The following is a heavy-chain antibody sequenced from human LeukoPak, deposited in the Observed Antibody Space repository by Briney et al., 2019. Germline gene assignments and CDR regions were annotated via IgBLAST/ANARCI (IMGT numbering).Heavy chain of an antibody. CDR2: INQSGST. Sequence: SETLSLTCAVYGGSFSGYYWSWIRQPPGKGLEWIGEINQSGSTNYNPSLKSRVTISVDTSKNQFSLKLSSVTAADTAVYYCARQRSGARYYYDTSGYRTNGYYFDYWGQGTLVTVSS. J-gene: IGHJ4*02. CDR3: ARQRSGARYYYDTSGYRTNGYYFDY. D-gene: IGHD3-22*01. V-gene: IGHV4-34*01. CDR1: GGSFSGYY.